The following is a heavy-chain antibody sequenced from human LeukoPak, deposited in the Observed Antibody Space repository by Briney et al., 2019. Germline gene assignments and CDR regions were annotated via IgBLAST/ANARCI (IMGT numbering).Heavy chain of an antibody. CDR3: ARVSHEEYKSAWYPYHMGV. Sequence: GASVKVSCKASGYTFIDYGITWVRQAPGQGLEWLGWISANNGNTNYAQKVQDRVTMTTDTPTTTAYMELRSLRSDDTAVYFCARVSHEEYKSAWYPYHMGVWGKGTTVIVSS. CDR1: GYTFIDYG. CDR2: ISANNGNT. J-gene: IGHJ6*03. V-gene: IGHV1-18*01. D-gene: IGHD6-19*01.